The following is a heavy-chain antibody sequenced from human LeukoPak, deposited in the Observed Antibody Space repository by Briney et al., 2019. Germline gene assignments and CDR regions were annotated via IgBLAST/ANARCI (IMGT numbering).Heavy chain of an antibody. CDR2: VYYTGGT. CDR3: ARARGYSYAFDP. V-gene: IGHV4-39*07. D-gene: IGHD5-18*01. J-gene: IGHJ5*02. Sequence: SETLSLTCTVSGGSITSGGFYWGWVRQPPGEVLEWIGSVYYTGGTYYNPSLTSRVTISRDTSKNQLSLKLNSVTAADTAVYCCARARGYSYAFDPWGQGTLVTVSS. CDR1: GGSITSGGFY.